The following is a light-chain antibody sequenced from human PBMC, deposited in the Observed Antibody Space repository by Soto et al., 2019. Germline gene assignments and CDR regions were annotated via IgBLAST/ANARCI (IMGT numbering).Light chain of an antibody. Sequence: DIPMTQSPSSLSASVGNRVTITCRANQSISNYLNWYQQQPGKVPKLLIYAASTLQSGVPPRFSGSGSGTDFTLTISSLQPEDFSTYYCQQSSSTPDTFGQGTKLEIK. CDR2: AAS. V-gene: IGKV1-39*01. J-gene: IGKJ2*01. CDR3: QQSSSTPDT. CDR1: QSISNY.